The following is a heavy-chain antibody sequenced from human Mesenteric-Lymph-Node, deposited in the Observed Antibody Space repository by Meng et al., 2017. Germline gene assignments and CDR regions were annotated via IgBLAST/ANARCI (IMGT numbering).Heavy chain of an antibody. CDR3: ARGGWSLDY. Sequence: QVQLQESGPGLVKPSETLPLTCTVSVGSISSYYWSWIRQPPGKGLEWIGYIYYSGSTNYNPSLKSRVTISVDTSKNQFSLNLSSVTAADTAVYYCARGGWSLDYWGQGTLVTVSS. V-gene: IGHV4-59*08. D-gene: IGHD2-15*01. J-gene: IGHJ4*02. CDR2: IYYSGST. CDR1: VGSISSYY.